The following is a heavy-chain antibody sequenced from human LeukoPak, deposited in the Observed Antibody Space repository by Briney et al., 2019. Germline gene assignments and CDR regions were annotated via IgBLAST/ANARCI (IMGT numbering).Heavy chain of an antibody. Sequence: TSETLSLTCAAYGGSFSGYYWSWIRQPPGKGLEWIGEINHSGSTNYNPSLKSRVTISVDTSKNQFSLKLSSVTAADTAVYYCARSCWFSSSCKFDYWGQGTLVTVSS. CDR3: ARSCWFSSSCKFDY. V-gene: IGHV4-34*01. D-gene: IGHD6-13*01. J-gene: IGHJ4*02. CDR1: GGSFSGYY. CDR2: INHSGST.